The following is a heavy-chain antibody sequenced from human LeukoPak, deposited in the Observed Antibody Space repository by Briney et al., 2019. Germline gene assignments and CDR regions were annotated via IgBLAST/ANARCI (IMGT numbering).Heavy chain of an antibody. CDR2: IKQDGREE. Sequence: GGSLRLSCAASGFTFLSYRMSWVRQAPGKGLEWVANIKQDGREEWYVDSVKGRFTISRDNAKNSLYLQMNSLRAEDTAVYYCAKPAGNLITGMADYWGQGTLVTVSS. V-gene: IGHV3-7*01. CDR1: GFTFLSYR. CDR3: AKPAGNLITGMADY. J-gene: IGHJ4*02. D-gene: IGHD1-20*01.